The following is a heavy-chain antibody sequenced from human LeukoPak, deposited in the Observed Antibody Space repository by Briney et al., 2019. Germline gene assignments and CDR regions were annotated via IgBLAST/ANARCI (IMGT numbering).Heavy chain of an antibody. CDR1: GYTFTSYA. J-gene: IGHJ6*02. V-gene: IGHV1-8*01. Sequence: GASVKVSCKASGYTFTSYAVHWVRQATGQGLEWMGWMNPNSGNTGYAQKFQGRVTMTRNTSISTAYMELSSLRSEDTAVYYCARGLGGYYDSSGYPVWGQGTTVTVSS. D-gene: IGHD3-22*01. CDR2: MNPNSGNT. CDR3: ARGLGGYYDSSGYPV.